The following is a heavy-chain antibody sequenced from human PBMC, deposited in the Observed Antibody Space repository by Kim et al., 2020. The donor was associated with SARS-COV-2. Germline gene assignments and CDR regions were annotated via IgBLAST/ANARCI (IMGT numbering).Heavy chain of an antibody. CDR3: AREYHDPYSSSWEGWFDP. Sequence: SETLSLTCTVSGGSVSSGSYYWSWIRQPPGKGLEWIGYIYYSGSTNYNPSLKSRVTISVDTSKNQFSLKLSSVTAADTAVYYCAREYHDPYSSSWEGWFDPWGQGTLVTVSS. V-gene: IGHV4-61*01. CDR1: GGSVSSGSYY. CDR2: IYYSGST. D-gene: IGHD6-13*01. J-gene: IGHJ5*02.